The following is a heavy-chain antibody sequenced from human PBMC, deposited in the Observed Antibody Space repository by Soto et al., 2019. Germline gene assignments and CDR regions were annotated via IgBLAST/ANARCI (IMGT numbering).Heavy chain of an antibody. J-gene: IGHJ4*02. CDR1: GFTFSSYE. D-gene: IGHD3-10*01. V-gene: IGHV3-48*03. CDR2: ISSSGSTI. CDR3: ARGSLYGSGNNNDY. Sequence: GGSLRLSCAASGFTFSSYEMNWVRQAPGKGLEWVSYISSSGSTIYYADSVKGRFTISRDNAKNSLYLQMNSLRAEDTAVYYCARGSLYGSGNNNDYWGQGTLVTVSS.